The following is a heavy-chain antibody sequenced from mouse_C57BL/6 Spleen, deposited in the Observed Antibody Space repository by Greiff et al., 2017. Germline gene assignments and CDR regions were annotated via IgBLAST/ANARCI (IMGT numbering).Heavy chain of an antibody. CDR1: GFTFSSYG. CDR2: ISSGGSYT. D-gene: IGHD1-1*01. CDR3: ARHEGHYYGSSSYFDY. V-gene: IGHV5-6*01. Sequence: EVHLVESGGDLVKPGGSVKLSCAASGFTFSSYGMSWVRQTPDKRLEWVATISSGGSYTYYPDSVKGRFTISRDNAKNTLYLQMSSLKSEDTAMYYCARHEGHYYGSSSYFDYWGQGTTLTVSS. J-gene: IGHJ2*01.